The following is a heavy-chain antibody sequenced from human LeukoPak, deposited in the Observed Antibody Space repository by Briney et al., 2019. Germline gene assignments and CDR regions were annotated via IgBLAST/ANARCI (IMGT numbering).Heavy chain of an antibody. D-gene: IGHD2-15*01. CDR2: IYYSGST. CDR1: GASITNYY. Sequence: SETLSLTCTVSGASITNYYWSWIRQPPGKGLEWIGCIYYSGSTNYNPSLKSRVTISIDTSRKQFSLKLSSVAAADTAVYYCGRAPRGLLPDSWGQGTLVTVSS. CDR3: GRAPRGLLPDS. J-gene: IGHJ5*01. V-gene: IGHV4-59*01.